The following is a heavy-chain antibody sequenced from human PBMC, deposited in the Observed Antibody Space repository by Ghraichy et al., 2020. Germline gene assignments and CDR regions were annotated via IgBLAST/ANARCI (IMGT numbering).Heavy chain of an antibody. J-gene: IGHJ4*02. D-gene: IGHD5-18*01. Sequence: SQTLSLTCTVSGTSISSDTNYWGWFRQPPGKGLGWLGSIYYTESTYSNPSLKNLVLISRDASMNQFSLKVRSVTAADTAMYYCARRRYSYGSHPFEFWGRGTLVTVSS. CDR2: IYYTEST. V-gene: IGHV4-39*07. CDR3: ARRRYSYGSHPFEF. CDR1: GTSISSDTNY.